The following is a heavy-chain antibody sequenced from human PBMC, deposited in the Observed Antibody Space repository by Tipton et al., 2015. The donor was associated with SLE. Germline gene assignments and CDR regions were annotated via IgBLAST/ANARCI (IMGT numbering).Heavy chain of an antibody. Sequence: QLVQSGAEVKKPGESLKISCKGSGYSFTRYWIAWVRQMSGKGLEWMGIIYPGDSDTRYSPSFQGQVTISADKSISTAYLQWSSLKASDTAMYYCARPSDSSYCSGGSCYCDGFDIWGQGTMVTVSS. V-gene: IGHV5-51*03. J-gene: IGHJ3*02. CDR1: GYSFTRYW. D-gene: IGHD2-15*01. CDR2: IYPGDSDT. CDR3: ARPSDSSYCSGGSCYCDGFDI.